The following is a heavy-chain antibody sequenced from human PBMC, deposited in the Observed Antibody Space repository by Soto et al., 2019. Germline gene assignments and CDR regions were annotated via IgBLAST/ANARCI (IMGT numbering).Heavy chain of an antibody. CDR3: ARGPRGVTPQNYYMDV. D-gene: IGHD3-10*01. CDR1: GGSFSGYY. CDR2: INHSGGT. Sequence: QVQLQQWGAGLLKPSETLSLTCAVYGGSFSGYYWSWIRQPPGKGLEWIGEINHSGGTNYNPSLKSRVTISVDTSKNQFSLKLSSVTAADTAVYYCARGPRGVTPQNYYMDVWGKGTTVTVSS. V-gene: IGHV4-34*01. J-gene: IGHJ6*03.